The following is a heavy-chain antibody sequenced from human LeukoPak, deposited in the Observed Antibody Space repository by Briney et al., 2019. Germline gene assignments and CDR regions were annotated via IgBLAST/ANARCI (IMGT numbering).Heavy chain of an antibody. CDR1: GYTFTGNF. CDR3: AKAPGGSSC. CDR2: IIPNNGAT. D-gene: IGHD2-15*01. Sequence: ASVKVSCKASGYTFTGNFIHWVRQAPGQGLEWMGWIIPNNGATNYAQMFQGRVTMTRDTSISTAYMELTRLTSDDTAVYYCAKAPGGSSCWGQGTLVTVSS. V-gene: IGHV1-2*02. J-gene: IGHJ1*01.